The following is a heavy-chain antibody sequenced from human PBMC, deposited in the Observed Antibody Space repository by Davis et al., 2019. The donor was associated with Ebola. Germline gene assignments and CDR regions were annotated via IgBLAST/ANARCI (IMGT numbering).Heavy chain of an antibody. V-gene: IGHV4-39*01. CDR3: ARGVTAAAEGYYYMDV. Sequence: PSETLSLTCTISGGSISNSDYYWAWIRQPPGKGLEWIGSVYYSGSTYYNPSLKSRLTISVDTSKNQFSLKLSSVTAADTAVYYCARGVTAAAEGYYYMDVWGKGTTVTVSS. CDR2: VYYSGST. J-gene: IGHJ6*03. CDR1: GGSISNSDYY. D-gene: IGHD6-13*01.